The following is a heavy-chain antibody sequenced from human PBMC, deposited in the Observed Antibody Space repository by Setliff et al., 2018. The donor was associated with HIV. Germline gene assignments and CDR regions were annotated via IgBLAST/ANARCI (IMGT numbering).Heavy chain of an antibody. CDR1: GDSMRTNY. CDR2: VDYSGSS. D-gene: IGHD3-10*01. V-gene: IGHV4-59*08. Sequence: SETLSLTCSVSGDSMRTNYWTWIRQSPGKGLEWIGHVDYSGSSTYNPSLNSRVTLSIDTSKSQFSLRLSSVTAADTALYYCARRSTVARGVNCFDLWGQGTQVTVSS. J-gene: IGHJ5*02. CDR3: ARRSTVARGVNCFDL.